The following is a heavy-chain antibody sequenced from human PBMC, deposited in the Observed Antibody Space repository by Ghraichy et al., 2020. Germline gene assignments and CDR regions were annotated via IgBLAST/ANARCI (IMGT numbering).Heavy chain of an antibody. D-gene: IGHD2-2*03. J-gene: IGHJ6*02. Sequence: GGSLRLSCAASGFTFSSYAMSWVRQAPGKGLEWVSAISGSGGSTYYADSVKGRFTISRDNSKNTLYLQMNSLRAEDTAVYYCAKDWIEQAEGYYYYGMDVWGQGTTVTVSS. CDR3: AKDWIEQAEGYYYYGMDV. CDR2: ISGSGGST. V-gene: IGHV3-23*01. CDR1: GFTFSSYA.